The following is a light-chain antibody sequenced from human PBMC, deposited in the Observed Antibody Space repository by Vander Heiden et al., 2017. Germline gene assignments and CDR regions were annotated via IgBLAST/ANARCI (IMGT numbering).Light chain of an antibody. CDR2: WAS. Sequence: VLTQSPDSLAVSLGERASINCKSSQTVLYSSNNRNYLAWYQQKPGQPPKLLIYWASTRDSGVPDRFSGSGSGTDFTLTISSLQAEDVAVYFCQQYASSPRTFGQGTKVEI. J-gene: IGKJ1*01. V-gene: IGKV4-1*01. CDR1: QTVLYSSNNRNY. CDR3: QQYASSPRT.